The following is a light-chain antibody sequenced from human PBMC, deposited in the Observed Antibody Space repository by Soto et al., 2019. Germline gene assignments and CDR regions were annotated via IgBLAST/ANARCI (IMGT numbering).Light chain of an antibody. J-gene: IGKJ1*01. V-gene: IGKV3-11*01. Sequence: IVLTQSPATLSLSPGERATLACRASQSVRNYLAWYQQKPGQAPRLLIYDATNRATGIPARFSGSGSGTDFTLTISSLEPEDLAVYYCQQRSSWPPWTFGQGTKVEIK. CDR1: QSVRNY. CDR3: QQRSSWPPWT. CDR2: DAT.